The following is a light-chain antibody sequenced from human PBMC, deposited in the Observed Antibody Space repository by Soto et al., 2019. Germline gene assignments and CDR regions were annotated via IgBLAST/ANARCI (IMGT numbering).Light chain of an antibody. CDR2: KAS. CDR3: QQYNSYSST. J-gene: IGKJ2*01. CDR1: QSISSW. V-gene: IGKV1-5*03. Sequence: DIQMTQSPSTLSASVGDRVTITCRASQSISSWLAWYQQKPGKAPKLLIYKASSLESGVPSRFGGGGSGTEFTLTISSLQPDDFATYYCQQYNSYSSTFGQGTKLEIK.